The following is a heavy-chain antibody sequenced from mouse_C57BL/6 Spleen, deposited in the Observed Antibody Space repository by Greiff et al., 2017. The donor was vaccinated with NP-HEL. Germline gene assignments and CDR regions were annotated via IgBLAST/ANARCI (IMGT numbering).Heavy chain of an antibody. J-gene: IGHJ2*01. CDR1: GYTFTSYW. CDR2: IHPNSGST. V-gene: IGHV1-64*01. Sequence: LVESGAELVKPGASVKLSCKASGYTFTSYWMHWVKQRPGQGLEWIGMIHPNSGSTNYNEKFKSKATLTVDKSSSTAYMQISSLTSEDSAVYYCARMGDGYFDYWGQGTTLTVSS. CDR3: ARMGDGYFDY. D-gene: IGHD2-3*01.